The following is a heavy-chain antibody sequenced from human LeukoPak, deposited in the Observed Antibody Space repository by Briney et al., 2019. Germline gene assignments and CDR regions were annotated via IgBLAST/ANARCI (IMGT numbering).Heavy chain of an antibody. CDR2: ISYDGSNK. Sequence: PGGSLRLSCAASGFTFSSYAMHWVRQAPGKGLEWVAVISYDGSNKYYADSVKGRFTISRDNSKNTLYLQMNSLRAEDTAVYYGARGRVRGSYYGDYWGQGTLVTVSS. CDR3: ARGRVRGSYYGDY. J-gene: IGHJ4*02. CDR1: GFTFSSYA. D-gene: IGHD1-26*01. V-gene: IGHV3-30-3*01.